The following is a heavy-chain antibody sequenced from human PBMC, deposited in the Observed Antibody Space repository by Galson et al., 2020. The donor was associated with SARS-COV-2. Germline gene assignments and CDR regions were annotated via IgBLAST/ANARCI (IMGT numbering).Heavy chain of an antibody. CDR2: IHNTGST. V-gene: IGHV3-66*03. CDR1: GFSVSSNY. J-gene: IGHJ4*02. D-gene: IGHD1-26*01. CDR3: TRDCCSGSYYGY. Sequence: GGSLRLSCAGSGFSVSSNYMNWVRKAPGKGLEWVSAIHNTGSTYYADSVKGRFTISRDNSKNTLYLQMNSLRVEDTAVYYCTRDCCSGSYYGYWGRGTLVTVSS.